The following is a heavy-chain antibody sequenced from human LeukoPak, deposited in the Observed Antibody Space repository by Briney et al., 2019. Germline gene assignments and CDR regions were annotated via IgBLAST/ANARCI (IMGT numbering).Heavy chain of an antibody. CDR1: GFTFSSYW. V-gene: IGHV3-74*01. CDR2: INSDGSST. Sequence: GGSLRLSCAASGFTFSSYWMHWVRQAPGKGLVWVSRINSDGSSTSYADSVKGRFTISRDNAKNTLYLQMNSLRAEDTAVYYCARERYYYGSGSLLDYWGQGTIVTVSS. CDR3: ARERYYYGSGSLLDY. D-gene: IGHD3-10*01. J-gene: IGHJ4*02.